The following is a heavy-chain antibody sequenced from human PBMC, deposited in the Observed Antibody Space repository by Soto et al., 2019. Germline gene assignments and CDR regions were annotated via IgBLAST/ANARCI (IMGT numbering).Heavy chain of an antibody. D-gene: IGHD3-3*01. Sequence: GGSLRLSCAASGFTFSSYWMHWVRQAPGKGLVWVSRINSDGSRTSYADSVKGRFTISRDISKNTVHLQMNSLRAEDTAVYYCARALWNGYPAFFDCWGQGTLVTVSS. CDR1: GFTFSSYW. V-gene: IGHV3-74*01. CDR2: INSDGSRT. CDR3: ARALWNGYPAFFDC. J-gene: IGHJ4*02.